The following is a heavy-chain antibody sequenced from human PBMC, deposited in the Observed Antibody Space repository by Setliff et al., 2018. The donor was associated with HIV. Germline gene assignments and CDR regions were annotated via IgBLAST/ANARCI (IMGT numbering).Heavy chain of an antibody. V-gene: IGHV5-51*01. D-gene: IGHD3-22*01. CDR1: GYSFTSYW. CDR2: IYPGDSDT. Sequence: GESLKISCKGSGYSFTSYWIGWVRQMPGKGLEWMGIIYPGDSDTRYSPSFHGQVTISADKSISTAYLQRSSLKASDTAMYYCARLSGLYYYDSSGYYYGHYFDYWGQGTLVTVSS. J-gene: IGHJ4*02. CDR3: ARLSGLYYYDSSGYYYGHYFDY.